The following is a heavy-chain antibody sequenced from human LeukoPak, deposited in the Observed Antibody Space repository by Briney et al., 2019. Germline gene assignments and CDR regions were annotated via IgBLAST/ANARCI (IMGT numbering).Heavy chain of an antibody. CDR3: AREAVDPLGTDY. J-gene: IGHJ4*02. D-gene: IGHD5-12*01. CDR2: IYSGGST. CDR1: GFTVGSNY. Sequence: GGSLRLSCAASGFTVGSNYMSWVRQAPGKGLEWVSVIYSGGSTYYADSVKGRFTISRDNSKNTLYLQMNSLRAEDTAVYYCAREAVDPLGTDYWGQGTLVTVSS. V-gene: IGHV3-53*01.